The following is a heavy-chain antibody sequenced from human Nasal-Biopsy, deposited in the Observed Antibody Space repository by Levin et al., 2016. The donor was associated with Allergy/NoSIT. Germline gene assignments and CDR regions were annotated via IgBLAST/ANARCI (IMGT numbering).Heavy chain of an antibody. D-gene: IGHD2-21*01. V-gene: IGHV4-34*01. J-gene: IGHJ4*02. Sequence: SETLSLTCEVFGGSFIGHYWSRIRQSPGKGLEWIGEVSYSGSTNYNPALKSRVIISLDTSKNQVSLRLTSVTAADTAVYYCARETLDPYSNYFDNWGQGTLVTVSS. CDR2: VSYSGST. CDR1: GGSFIGHY. CDR3: ARETLDPYSNYFDN.